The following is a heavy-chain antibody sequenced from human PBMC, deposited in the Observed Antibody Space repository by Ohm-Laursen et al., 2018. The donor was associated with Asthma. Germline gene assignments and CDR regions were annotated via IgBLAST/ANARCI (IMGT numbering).Heavy chain of an antibody. CDR1: GFAFSRYG. CDR2: IWSDGSNE. Sequence: SLRLSCAASGFAFSRYGMYWVRQAPGKGLQWVAVIWSDGSNEDYAESVKGRFTISRDNSGSTLYLQMNSLRAEDTAVYYCARSNGRDCFDVWGQGTMVTVSS. V-gene: IGHV3-33*07. J-gene: IGHJ3*01. CDR3: ARSNGRDCFDV. D-gene: IGHD2-21*01.